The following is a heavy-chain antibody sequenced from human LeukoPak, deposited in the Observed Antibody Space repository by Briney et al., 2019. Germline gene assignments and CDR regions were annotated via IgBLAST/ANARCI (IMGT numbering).Heavy chain of an antibody. CDR2: IYSGGST. V-gene: IGHV3-53*01. CDR3: ARWGGWELLLGDAFDI. Sequence: GGSLRLSCAASGFTVSSNYMSWVRQAPGKGLEWVSVIYSGGSTYYADSVKGRFTISRDNSKNPLYLQMNSLRAEDTAVYYCARWGGWELLLGDAFDIWGQGTMVTVSS. D-gene: IGHD1-26*01. J-gene: IGHJ3*02. CDR1: GFTVSSNY.